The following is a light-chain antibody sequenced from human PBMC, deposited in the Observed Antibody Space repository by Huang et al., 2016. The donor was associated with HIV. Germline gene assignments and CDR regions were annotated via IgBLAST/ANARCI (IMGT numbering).Light chain of an antibody. CDR1: QSVSSK. J-gene: IGKJ1*01. Sequence: EIVMTQSPATLSVSPGERATLSCRASQSVSSKLAWYQQKPGQAPRLLIYGESTRATGIPARFSCSGSGTELSLTISSLQSEDFALYYCQQYNNWPLTFGQGTKVEIK. CDR3: QQYNNWPLT. CDR2: GES. V-gene: IGKV3-15*01.